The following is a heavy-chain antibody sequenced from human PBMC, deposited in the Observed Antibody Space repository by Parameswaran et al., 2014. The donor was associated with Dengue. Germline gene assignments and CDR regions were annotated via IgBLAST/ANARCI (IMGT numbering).Heavy chain of an antibody. CDR3: AREMDTAMDHVDYYYYYGMDV. D-gene: IGHD5-18*01. Sequence: WVRQAPGQGLEWMGWINPNSGGTNYAQKFQGWVTMTRDTSISTAYMELSRLRSDDTAVYYCAREMDTAMDHVDYYYYYGMDVWGQGTTVTVSS. J-gene: IGHJ6*02. V-gene: IGHV1-2*04. CDR2: INPNSGGT.